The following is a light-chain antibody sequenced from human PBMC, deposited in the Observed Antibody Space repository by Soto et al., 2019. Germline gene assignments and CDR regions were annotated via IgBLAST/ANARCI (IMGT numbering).Light chain of an antibody. Sequence: ELVLTQSPGTLSLSPGERATLSCRASQSVSSNYLAWYQQKPGQAPRLLIYGASSRATGIPDRFSGSGSGTDFTLTISRLEPEDFAVYYCQQYGSSPRTFGQGTKVDNK. CDR3: QQYGSSPRT. CDR2: GAS. CDR1: QSVSSNY. J-gene: IGKJ1*01. V-gene: IGKV3-20*01.